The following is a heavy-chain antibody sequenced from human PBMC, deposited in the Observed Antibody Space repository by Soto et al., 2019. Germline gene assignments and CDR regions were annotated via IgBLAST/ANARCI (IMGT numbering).Heavy chain of an antibody. CDR1: VLTFSDYY. J-gene: IGHJ6*02. Sequence: GLSLRLSCAASVLTFSDYYIICIRQAPGKGLEWVSYITSSGSYTKYADPVQGRFTISRDNAKNSLYLQMNSLRAEDTAVYYCARELDGIDVWGQGTTVTVSS. CDR2: ITSSGSYT. CDR3: ARELDGIDV. V-gene: IGHV3-11*05.